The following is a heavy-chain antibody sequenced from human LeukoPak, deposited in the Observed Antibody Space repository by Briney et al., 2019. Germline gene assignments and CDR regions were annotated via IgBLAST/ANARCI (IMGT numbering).Heavy chain of an antibody. CDR1: GFTFSDFS. J-gene: IGHJ4*02. Sequence: GGSLRLSCVASGFTFSDFSLNWVRQAPGKGLEWISYIGSAIYYADSVKGRFTISRDNSKNTLYLQMNSLRAEDTAVYYCAKVSYDILTGDDYWGQGTLVTVSS. V-gene: IGHV3-48*01. CDR3: AKVSYDILTGDDY. CDR2: IGSAI. D-gene: IGHD3-9*01.